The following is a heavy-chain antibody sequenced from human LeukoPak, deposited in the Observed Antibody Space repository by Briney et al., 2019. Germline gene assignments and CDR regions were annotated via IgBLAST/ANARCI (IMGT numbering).Heavy chain of an antibody. J-gene: IGHJ5*02. CDR3: ARAPPCSSDWWCDDP. V-gene: IGHV4-34*01. Sequence: KSSETLSLTCAVYGGSFSGYYWSWIRQPPGKGLEWIGEINHSGSTNYNPSLKSRVTISVDTSKNQFSLKLSSVTAADTAVYYCARAPPCSSDWWCDDPWGQGTLVTVSS. D-gene: IGHD6-19*01. CDR2: INHSGST. CDR1: GGSFSGYY.